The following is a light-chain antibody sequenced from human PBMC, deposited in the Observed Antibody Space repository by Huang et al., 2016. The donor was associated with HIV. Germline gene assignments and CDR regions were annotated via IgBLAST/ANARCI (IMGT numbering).Light chain of an antibody. Sequence: ILMTQSPLSLPVVPGEPAFITCRSNQSLLHADGNIYLDWFLHKPGQSPQLLIYSASKRASGGPDRFRGGGSGIDCTLKISGVEADDLGVYYCMQTLEIPLTFGPGTKVDIK. CDR2: SAS. CDR1: QSLLHADGNIY. V-gene: IGKV2-28*01. CDR3: MQTLEIPLT. J-gene: IGKJ3*01.